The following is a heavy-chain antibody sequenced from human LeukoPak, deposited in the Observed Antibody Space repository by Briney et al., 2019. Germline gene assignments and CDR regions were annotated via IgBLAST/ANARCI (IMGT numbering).Heavy chain of an antibody. CDR1: GFTFSSYA. CDR3: ARQTPQLLAAEFPLDY. D-gene: IGHD6-13*01. CDR2: ISYDGSNK. V-gene: IGHV3-30-3*01. J-gene: IGHJ4*02. Sequence: PGGSLRLSCAASGFTFSSYAMHWVRQAPGKGLEWVAVISYDGSNKYYADSVKGRFTISRDNSKNTLYLQMNSLRAEDTAVYYCARQTPQLLAAEFPLDYWGQGTLVTVSS.